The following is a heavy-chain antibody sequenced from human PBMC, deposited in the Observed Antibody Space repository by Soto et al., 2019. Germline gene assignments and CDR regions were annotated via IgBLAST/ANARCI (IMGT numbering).Heavy chain of an antibody. CDR1: GFTFGDYA. V-gene: IGHV3-49*03. Sequence: GGSLRLSCTASGFTFGDYAMSWFRQAPGKGLEWVGFIRSKAYGGTTEYAASVKGRFTISRDDSKSIAYLQMNSLKTEDTAVYYCTRASDSSGSYYYYGMDVWGQGTTVTVSS. J-gene: IGHJ6*02. D-gene: IGHD3-22*01. CDR2: IRSKAYGGTT. CDR3: TRASDSSGSYYYYGMDV.